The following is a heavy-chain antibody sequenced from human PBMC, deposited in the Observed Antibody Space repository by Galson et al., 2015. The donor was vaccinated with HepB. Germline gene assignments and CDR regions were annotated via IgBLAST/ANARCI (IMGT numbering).Heavy chain of an antibody. CDR3: ASRRLNVDTAMVTDYYYGMDV. Sequence: SVKVSCKASGGTFSSYAISWVRQAPGQGLEWMGGIIPISGTANYAQKFQGRVTITADESTSTAYMELSSLRSEDTAVYYCASRRLNVDTAMVTDYYYGMDVWGQGTTVTVSS. D-gene: IGHD5-18*01. V-gene: IGHV1-69*13. CDR2: IIPISGTA. CDR1: GGTFSSYA. J-gene: IGHJ6*02.